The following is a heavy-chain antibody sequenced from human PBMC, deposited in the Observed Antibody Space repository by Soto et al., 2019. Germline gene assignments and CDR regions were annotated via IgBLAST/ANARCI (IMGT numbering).Heavy chain of an antibody. V-gene: IGHV3-21*01. CDR1: GFTFSSYS. CDR2: ISSSSSYI. J-gene: IGHJ3*02. Sequence: PGGSLRLSCAASGFTFSSYSMNWVRQAPGKGLEWVSSISSSSSYIYYADSVKGRFTISRDNAKNSLYLQMNSLRAEDTAVYYCARAVRPSDAFDIGGQGTMVTVSS. CDR3: ARAVRPSDAFDI.